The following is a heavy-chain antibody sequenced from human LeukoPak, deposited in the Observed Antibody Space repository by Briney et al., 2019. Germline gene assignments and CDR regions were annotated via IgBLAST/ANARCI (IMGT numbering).Heavy chain of an antibody. CDR2: IYYNGST. CDR3: ARAYDDGSSDY. V-gene: IGHV4-59*01. Sequence: SETLSLTCTVSDGSISSYYWSWIRQPPGKGLEWIGYIYYNGSTYYNPSLKSRVTISVDTSRNQFSLRLSSVTAADTAVYYCARAYDDGSSDYWGQGTLVTVSS. D-gene: IGHD4-17*01. J-gene: IGHJ4*02. CDR1: DGSISSYY.